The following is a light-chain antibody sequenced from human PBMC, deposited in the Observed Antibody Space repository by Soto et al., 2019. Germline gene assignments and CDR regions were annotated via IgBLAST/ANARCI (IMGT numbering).Light chain of an antibody. CDR1: SSDVGGYNY. CDR3: SSHAGSINLV. CDR2: EVS. V-gene: IGLV2-8*01. Sequence: QSALTQPPSASGSPGQSVTISCTGTSSDVGGYNYVSWYQQHPGKAPKLMIYEVSKRPSGVPDRFSGSKSGNTASLTVSGLQAEDEADDYCSSHAGSINLVFGGGTKLTVL. J-gene: IGLJ2*01.